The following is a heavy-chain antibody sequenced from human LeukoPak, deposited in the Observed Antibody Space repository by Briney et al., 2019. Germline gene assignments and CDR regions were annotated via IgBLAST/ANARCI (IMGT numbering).Heavy chain of an antibody. D-gene: IGHD1-26*01. V-gene: IGHV3-43*02. J-gene: IGHJ4*02. CDR2: IREDGRTT. CDR3: AKTRRSGTEYADFDH. Sequence: QPGGSLRLSCAASGFTFDDYAMHWVRQAPGKGLEWVSLIREDGRTTYYVDSVKGRFAISRDNSKNSLYLQINSLRTEDTALYYCAKTRRSGTEYADFDHWGQGTLVTVSS. CDR1: GFTFDDYA.